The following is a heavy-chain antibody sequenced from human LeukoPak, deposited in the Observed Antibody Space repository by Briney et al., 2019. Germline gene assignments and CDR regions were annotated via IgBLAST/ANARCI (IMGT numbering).Heavy chain of an antibody. Sequence: GGFLRLSCVASGFTFSRHQMNWVRQAPGKGLEWVSYISSSGSTIYYADSVKGRFTISRDNAKNSLYLQMNSLRAEDTAVYYCAELGITMIGGVWGKGTTVTISS. D-gene: IGHD3-10*02. V-gene: IGHV3-48*03. CDR2: ISSSGSTI. CDR1: GFTFSRHQ. CDR3: AELGITMIGGV. J-gene: IGHJ6*04.